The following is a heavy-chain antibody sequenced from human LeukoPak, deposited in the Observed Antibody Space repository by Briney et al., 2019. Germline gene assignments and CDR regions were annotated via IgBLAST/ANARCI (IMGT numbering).Heavy chain of an antibody. Sequence: GGSLRLSCAASGFTLSNSGMSWVRQAPGKGLEWVSSIGGSGGKTYYADSVKGRFTMSRDNPKNTLYLQMNNLRAEDTAVYYCAKLTYGDYGDPHWGQGTLVTVSS. D-gene: IGHD4-17*01. CDR1: GFTLSNSG. CDR3: AKLTYGDYGDPH. J-gene: IGHJ4*02. V-gene: IGHV3-23*01. CDR2: IGGSGGKT.